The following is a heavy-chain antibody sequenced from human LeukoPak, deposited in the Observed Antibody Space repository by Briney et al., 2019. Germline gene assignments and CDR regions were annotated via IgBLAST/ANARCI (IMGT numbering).Heavy chain of an antibody. CDR3: ARDLSASWYSPGF. CDR1: GLTVSDYG. Sequence: GGSLRLSCAASGLTVSDYGMSWVRHAPRKGLEWVSGIDWSGESTSYAASVKGRFTISRDNSENTLYLHMNNLRAEDTALYYCARDLSASWYSPGFWGRGTLVTVSS. D-gene: IGHD6-13*01. V-gene: IGHV3-20*04. CDR2: IDWSGEST. J-gene: IGHJ4*02.